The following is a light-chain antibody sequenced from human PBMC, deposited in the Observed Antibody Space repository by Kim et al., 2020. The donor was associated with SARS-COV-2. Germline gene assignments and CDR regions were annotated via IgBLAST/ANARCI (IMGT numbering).Light chain of an antibody. V-gene: IGKV3-11*01. J-gene: IGKJ3*01. CDR1: VYSY. CDR2: GAS. Sequence: VYSYLAWYQQKPGQAPRLLIHGASYRATGIPARFSASGSGTDFTLTISSLEPEDFAVYYCQQRSNWPLTFGPGTKVDIK. CDR3: QQRSNWPLT.